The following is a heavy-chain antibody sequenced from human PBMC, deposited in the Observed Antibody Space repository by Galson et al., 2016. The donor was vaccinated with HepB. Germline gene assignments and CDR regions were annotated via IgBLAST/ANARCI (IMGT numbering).Heavy chain of an antibody. CDR2: VYYSGRT. Sequence: ETLSLTCSVSGYSITTGYYWAWIRQPPGKGLEWIGSVYYSGRTYYNPSLKSRITTSVDTSENNFPLKLSSVTAADTAVYYCARVVSSPHPPRFDFWGRGALVTVSS. V-gene: IGHV4-38-2*02. J-gene: IGHJ4*02. CDR3: ARVVSSPHPPRFDF. D-gene: IGHD6-19*01. CDR1: GYSITTGYY.